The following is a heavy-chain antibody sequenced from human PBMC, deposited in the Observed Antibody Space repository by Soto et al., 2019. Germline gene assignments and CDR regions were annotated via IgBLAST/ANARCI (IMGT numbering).Heavy chain of an antibody. J-gene: IGHJ4*02. D-gene: IGHD6-19*01. V-gene: IGHV4-30-2*01. CDR3: ASGVAVAGTGYFEY. Sequence: LSLTCAVSGGSISSCGYSWGWIRQPPGKGLEGIGYIYHSGSIYYNPSLKSRVTISVDRSKNQFSLKLRSATAADTAVDYCASGVAVAGTGYFEYWGQASLVTVSS. CDR1: GGSISSCGYS. CDR2: IYHSGSI.